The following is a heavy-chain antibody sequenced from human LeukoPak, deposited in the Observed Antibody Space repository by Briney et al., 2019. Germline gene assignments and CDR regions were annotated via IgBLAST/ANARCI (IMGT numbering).Heavy chain of an antibody. J-gene: IGHJ3*02. CDR2: IYYSGST. D-gene: IGHD3-10*01. CDR3: ARDPYGSGSPDI. CDR1: GGSISSYY. V-gene: IGHV4-59*01. Sequence: PSETLSLTCTVSGGSISSYYWSWIRQPPGKGLEWIGYIYYSGSTNYNPSLKSRVTISVDTSKNQVSLKLSSVTAADTAVYYCARDPYGSGSPDIWGQGTKVTVSS.